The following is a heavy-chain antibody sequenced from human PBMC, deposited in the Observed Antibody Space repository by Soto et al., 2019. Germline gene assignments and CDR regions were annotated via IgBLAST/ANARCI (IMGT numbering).Heavy chain of an antibody. D-gene: IGHD3-3*01. J-gene: IGHJ6*02. CDR2: INDSGDKR. CDR1: GLTFSKYD. CDR3: AKPHYDVWSGFSPLGGMDV. V-gene: IGHV3-23*01. Sequence: GGSLRLSCAASGLTFSKYDMSWVRQAPGKGLEWVSDINDSGDKRYYADSVKGRFTISRDNSKNTLYLQMTSLRVEDPAVYYCAKPHYDVWSGFSPLGGMDVCGPGPTVTVSS.